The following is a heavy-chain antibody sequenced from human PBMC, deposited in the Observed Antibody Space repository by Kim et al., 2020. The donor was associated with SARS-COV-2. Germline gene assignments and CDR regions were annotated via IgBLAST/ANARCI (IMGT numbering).Heavy chain of an antibody. V-gene: IGHV3-30-3*01. Sequence: GGSLRLSCAASGFTFSSYAMHWVRQAPGKGLEWVAVILYDGSNKYYADSVKGRFTISRDNSKNTLYVQINSLRAEDTAVYYCARGRKDCTNGVCSGAWYFDYWGQGTLVTVSS. CDR2: ILYDGSNK. CDR1: GFTFSSYA. J-gene: IGHJ4*02. D-gene: IGHD2-8*01. CDR3: ARGRKDCTNGVCSGAWYFDY.